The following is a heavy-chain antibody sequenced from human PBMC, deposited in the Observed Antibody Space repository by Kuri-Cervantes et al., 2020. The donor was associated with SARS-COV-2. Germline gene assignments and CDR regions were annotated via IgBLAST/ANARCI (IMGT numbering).Heavy chain of an antibody. CDR2: ISGSGGST. V-gene: IGHV3-23*01. Sequence: GESLKISCAASGFTFRTYAMSWVRQAPGKGLEWVSAISGSGGSTYYADSVKGRFTISRDNSKNTLYLQMNSLRAEDTAVYYCAKDGGGLPVPAYNWFDPWGQGTLVTVSS. J-gene: IGHJ5*02. D-gene: IGHD2-2*01. CDR3: AKDGGGLPVPAYNWFDP. CDR1: GFTFRTYA.